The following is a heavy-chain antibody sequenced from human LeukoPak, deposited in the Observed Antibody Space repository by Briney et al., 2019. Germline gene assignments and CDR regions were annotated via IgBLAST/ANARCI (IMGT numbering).Heavy chain of an antibody. CDR1: GGSISSHY. CDR2: IYYSGST. V-gene: IGHV4-59*11. J-gene: IGHJ3*02. CDR3: AREGMVLGAFDI. D-gene: IGHD2-8*01. Sequence: SETLSLTCTVSGGSISSHYWSWIRQPPGKGLEWIGYIYYSGSTNYNPSLKSRVTISVDTSKNQFSLELSSVTAADTAVYYCAREGMVLGAFDIWGQGTMVTVSS.